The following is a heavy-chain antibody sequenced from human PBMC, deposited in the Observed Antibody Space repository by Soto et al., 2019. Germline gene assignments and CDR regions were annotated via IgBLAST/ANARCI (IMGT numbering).Heavy chain of an antibody. D-gene: IGHD6-19*01. CDR3: ARISSGWYIGY. CDR1: GGSFSGYY. CDR2: INHSGST. Sequence: QVQLQQRGAGLLKPSETLSLTCAVYGGSFSGYYWSWIRQPPGKGLEWIGEINHSGSTNYNPSLKSRVTISVDTSKNQFSLKLSSVTAADTAVYYCARISSGWYIGYWGQGTLVTVSS. V-gene: IGHV4-34*01. J-gene: IGHJ4*02.